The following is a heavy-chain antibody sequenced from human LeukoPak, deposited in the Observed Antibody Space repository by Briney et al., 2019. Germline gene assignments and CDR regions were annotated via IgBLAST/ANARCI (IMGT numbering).Heavy chain of an antibody. CDR2: ISAYNGNT. CDR1: GYTFTNYG. J-gene: IGHJ4*02. CDR3: ARDLTHRRNYDNSGYQIVSAF. V-gene: IGHV1-18*01. Sequence: ASVKVSCEASGYTFTNYGISWVRQAPGQGLECMGWISAYNGNTKYVQKFQGRVTMTTDTSTSTAYMELRSLRSDDTAVYYCARDLTHRRNYDNSGYQIVSAFWGQGTLVTVSS. D-gene: IGHD3-22*01.